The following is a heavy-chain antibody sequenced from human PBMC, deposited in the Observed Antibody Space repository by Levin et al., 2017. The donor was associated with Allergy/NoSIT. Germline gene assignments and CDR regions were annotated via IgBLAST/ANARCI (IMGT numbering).Heavy chain of an antibody. CDR1: GFTFSSYA. CDR2: ISYDGSNK. D-gene: IGHD6-13*01. J-gene: IGHJ3*02. CDR3: ARDIVAYSSSSFGAFDI. Sequence: HGESLKISCAASGFTFSSYAMHWVRQAPGKGLEWVAVISYDGSNKYYADSVKGRFTISRDNSKNTLYLQMNSLRAEDTAVYYCARDIVAYSSSSFGAFDIWGQGTMVTVSS. V-gene: IGHV3-30-3*01.